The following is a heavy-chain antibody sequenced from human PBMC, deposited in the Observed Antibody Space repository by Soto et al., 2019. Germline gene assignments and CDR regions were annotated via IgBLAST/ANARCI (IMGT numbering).Heavy chain of an antibody. CDR3: AREFAPLPPNWFDP. CDR1: GYTFTSYA. V-gene: IGHV1-3*01. J-gene: IGHJ5*02. CDR2: INAGNGNT. Sequence: ASVKVSCKASGYTFTSYAMHWVRQAPGQRLEWMGWINAGNGNTKYSQKFQGRVTITRDTSASTAYMELSSLRSEDTAVYYCAREFAPLPPNWFDPWGQGTLVTVSS.